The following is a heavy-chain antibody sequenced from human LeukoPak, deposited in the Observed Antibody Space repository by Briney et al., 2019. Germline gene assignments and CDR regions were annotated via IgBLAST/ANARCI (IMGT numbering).Heavy chain of an antibody. CDR1: GYTFTSYY. D-gene: IGHD3-10*01. V-gene: IGHV1-46*01. Sequence: GASVKVSCKASGYTFTSYYMHWVRQAPGQGLEWMGVINPSGGSSNYAQKFQGRVTLTLDTSTSTVYMELSSLTSEDAAVYHCARGSSMVRGLRTPPFDYWGQGTLVTVSS. CDR3: ARGSSMVRGLRTPPFDY. J-gene: IGHJ4*02. CDR2: INPSGGSS.